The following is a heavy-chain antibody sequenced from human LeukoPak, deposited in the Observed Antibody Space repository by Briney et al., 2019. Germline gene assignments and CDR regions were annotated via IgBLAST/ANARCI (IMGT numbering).Heavy chain of an antibody. CDR3: ARAWAGSGWYSGFDY. V-gene: IGHV4-59*01. CDR1: GGSISSYY. D-gene: IGHD6-19*01. Sequence: SETLSLTCTVSGGSISSYYWSWLRQPPGKGLEWFGYIYYSGSTNYNPSLKSRVTISVDTSKNQFSLKLSSVTAADTAVYYCARAWAGSGWYSGFDYWGQGTLVTVSS. CDR2: IYYSGST. J-gene: IGHJ4*02.